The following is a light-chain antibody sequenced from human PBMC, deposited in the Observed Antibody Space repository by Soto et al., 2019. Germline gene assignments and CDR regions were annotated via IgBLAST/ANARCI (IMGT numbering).Light chain of an antibody. V-gene: IGLV1-44*01. Sequence: SVLTQPPSASGTPGQRVTISCSGSSSNIGSNTVDWYQQLPGTAPKLLIYSNNQRPSGVPDRFSASKSGTSASLAISGLQSEDEADYFCAAWDDSLNGRVFGGGTKVTVL. CDR3: AAWDDSLNGRV. J-gene: IGLJ3*02. CDR1: SSNIGSNT. CDR2: SNN.